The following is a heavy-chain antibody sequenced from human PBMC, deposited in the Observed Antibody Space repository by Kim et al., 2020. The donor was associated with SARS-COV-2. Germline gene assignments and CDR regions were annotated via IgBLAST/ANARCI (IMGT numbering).Heavy chain of an antibody. Sequence: SETLSLTCAVYGGSFSGYYWSWIRQPPGKGLEWIGEINHSGSTNYNPSLKSRVTISVDTSKNQFSLKLSSVTAADTAVYYCARGALWGSYRYGGYFQHWGQGTLVTVSS. D-gene: IGHD3-16*02. CDR2: INHSGST. CDR1: GGSFSGYY. V-gene: IGHV4-34*01. CDR3: ARGALWGSYRYGGYFQH. J-gene: IGHJ1*01.